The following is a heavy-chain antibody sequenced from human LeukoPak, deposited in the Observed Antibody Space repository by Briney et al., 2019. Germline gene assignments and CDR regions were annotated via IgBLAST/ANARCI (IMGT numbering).Heavy chain of an antibody. CDR2: IYYSGST. Sequence: SETLSLTCTVSGGSISSSSYYWGWIRQPPGKGLEWIGSIYYSGSTYYNPSLKSRVTISVDTSKNQFSLKLSSVTAADTAVYYCAILTRVGATTGFDYWGQGTLVTVSS. D-gene: IGHD1-26*01. CDR3: AILTRVGATTGFDY. CDR1: GGSISSSSYY. J-gene: IGHJ4*02. V-gene: IGHV4-39*07.